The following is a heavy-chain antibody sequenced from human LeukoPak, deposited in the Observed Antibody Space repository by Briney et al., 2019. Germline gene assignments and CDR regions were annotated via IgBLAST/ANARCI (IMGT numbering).Heavy chain of an antibody. V-gene: IGHV4-59*08. CDR3: ARRGSGWGQFDY. CDR1: GGSISSYY. J-gene: IGHJ4*02. D-gene: IGHD6-19*01. Sequence: SETLSLTCSVSGGSISSYYWSWIRQPPGKGLEWVGYIYYSGSTNYNPSLKSRVTISVDTSKNQFSLKLSSVTAADTAVYYCARRGSGWGQFDYWGQGTLVTVSS. CDR2: IYYSGST.